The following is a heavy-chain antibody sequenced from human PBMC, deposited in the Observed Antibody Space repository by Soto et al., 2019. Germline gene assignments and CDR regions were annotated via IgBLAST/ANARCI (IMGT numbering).Heavy chain of an antibody. D-gene: IGHD3-22*01. V-gene: IGHV4-59*01. CDR1: AGSLTTSY. Sequence: LSLTCTVSAGSLTTSYWSWIRQPLGKALEWIGYISYRGSTNYNPSLKSRLTISIDTSKSQISLKLTSMTTADTAVYYCASSGIVGREVNTWFDPWGQGTRVTVS. CDR3: ASSGIVGREVNTWFDP. J-gene: IGHJ5*02. CDR2: ISYRGST.